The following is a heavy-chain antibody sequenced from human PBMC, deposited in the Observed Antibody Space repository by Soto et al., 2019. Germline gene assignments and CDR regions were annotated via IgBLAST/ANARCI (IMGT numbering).Heavy chain of an antibody. Sequence: QAQLVESGGGVVQPGRSLRLSCAASGFTFSSYAMHWVRQAPGKGLEWVAVISYDGSNKYYADSVKGRFTISRDNSKNTLYLQMNSLRLEDMAVYYCARPLWRDDYNWGYFDLWGRGTLVTVSS. V-gene: IGHV3-30-3*01. CDR2: ISYDGSNK. CDR1: GFTFSSYA. CDR3: ARPLWRDDYNWGYFDL. J-gene: IGHJ2*01. D-gene: IGHD4-4*01.